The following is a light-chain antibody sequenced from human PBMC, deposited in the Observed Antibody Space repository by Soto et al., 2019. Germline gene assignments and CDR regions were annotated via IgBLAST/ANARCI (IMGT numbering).Light chain of an antibody. CDR3: EAWDDSLYGAV. Sequence: QAVVTQPPSASGTPGQRVTISCSGSSSNIGANPINWYQQLPGTAPKLLIYNNDQRPSGVPDRFSASKSGTSASLVISGLQSEDEADYYCEAWDDSLYGAVLGGGTKVTVL. J-gene: IGLJ2*01. CDR1: SSNIGANP. CDR2: NND. V-gene: IGLV1-44*01.